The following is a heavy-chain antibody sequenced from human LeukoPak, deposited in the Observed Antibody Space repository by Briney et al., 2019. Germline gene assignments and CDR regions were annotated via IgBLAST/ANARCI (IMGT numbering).Heavy chain of an antibody. J-gene: IGHJ4*02. Sequence: GGSLRLSCAASGFTFSDYYMSWIRQAPGKGLEWVANIKQDGSEKYYVDSVKGRFTVSRDNARNSLYLQMNSLRAEDTAVYYCARDPGGKGYWGQGTLVTVSS. CDR3: ARDPGGKGY. CDR1: GFTFSDYY. D-gene: IGHD4-23*01. V-gene: IGHV3-7*01. CDR2: IKQDGSEK.